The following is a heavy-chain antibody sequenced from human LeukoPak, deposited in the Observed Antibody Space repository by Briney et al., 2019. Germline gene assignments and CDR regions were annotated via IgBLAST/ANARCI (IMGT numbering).Heavy chain of an antibody. J-gene: IGHJ6*03. Sequence: SETLSLTCTVSGGSISSYYWSWTRQPPGKGLEWIGYIYYSGSTNYNPSLKSRVTISVDTSKNQFSLKLSSVTAADTAVYYCARSIAARQHYYYYYMDVWGKGTTVTVSS. V-gene: IGHV4-59*01. CDR2: IYYSGST. D-gene: IGHD6-6*01. CDR3: ARSIAARQHYYYYYMDV. CDR1: GGSISSYY.